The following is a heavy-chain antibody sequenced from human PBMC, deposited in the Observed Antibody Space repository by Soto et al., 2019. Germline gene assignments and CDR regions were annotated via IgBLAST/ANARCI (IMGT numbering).Heavy chain of an antibody. D-gene: IGHD3-10*01. CDR2: IKSKTDGGTT. J-gene: IGHJ4*02. CDR3: TTEPLWFGELFAPFDY. CDR1: GFTFGNAW. Sequence: GGLQRLRSAASGFTFGNAWVSWVRKDTGKGLEWVGRIKSKTDGGTTDYAAPVKGRFTISRDDSKNTLYLQMNSLKTEDTAVYYCTTEPLWFGELFAPFDYWGQGTLVTVSS. V-gene: IGHV3-15*01.